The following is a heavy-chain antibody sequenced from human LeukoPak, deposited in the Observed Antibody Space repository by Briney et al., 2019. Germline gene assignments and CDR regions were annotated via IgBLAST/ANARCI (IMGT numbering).Heavy chain of an antibody. J-gene: IGHJ4*02. CDR2: INHSGST. D-gene: IGHD5-12*01. CDR1: GGSFSGYY. V-gene: IGHV4-34*01. Sequence: SETLSLTCAVSGGSFSGYYWTWIRQSPGKGLEWIGEINHSGSTNYNPSLTRRDSMSVDTSKNQFSLKLSAATAADTAVYYCARARRGYVRLDYWGQGTLVTVSS. CDR3: ARARRGYVRLDY.